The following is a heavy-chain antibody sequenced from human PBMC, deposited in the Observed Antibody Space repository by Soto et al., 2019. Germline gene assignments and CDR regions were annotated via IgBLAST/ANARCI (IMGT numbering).Heavy chain of an antibody. Sequence: EVQLVESGGGLVQPGRSLRLSCAASGFTFDDYAMHWVRQAPGKGLEWVAGISWNSGSIGYADSVKGRFTISRDNAKNTLYLQMNSLRAEDTALYYCAKDEQGVRHYMDVWGKGTTVTVSS. CDR1: GFTFDDYA. CDR3: AKDEQGVRHYMDV. CDR2: ISWNSGSI. V-gene: IGHV3-9*01. J-gene: IGHJ6*03.